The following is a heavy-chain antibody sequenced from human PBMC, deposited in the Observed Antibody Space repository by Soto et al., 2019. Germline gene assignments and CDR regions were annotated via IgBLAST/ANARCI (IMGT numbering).Heavy chain of an antibody. CDR3: ARGRYARGYSGYDGLDY. CDR2: INPSGGST. D-gene: IGHD5-12*01. J-gene: IGHJ4*02. CDR1: GYTFTSYY. V-gene: IGHV1-46*01. Sequence: ASVKVSCKASGYTFTSYYMHWVRQAPGQGLEWMGIINPSGGSTTYAQKFQGRVTMTRDTSTSTVYMELSSLRSEDTAVYYCARGRYARGYSGYDGLDYWGQGTLVTVSS.